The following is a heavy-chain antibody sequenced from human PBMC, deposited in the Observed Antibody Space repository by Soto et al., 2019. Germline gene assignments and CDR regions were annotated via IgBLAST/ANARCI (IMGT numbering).Heavy chain of an antibody. CDR2: IIPIFGTA. CDR3: AREGPLYSSPPGRFDP. D-gene: IGHD6-13*01. CDR1: GGTFSSYA. Sequence: QVQLVQSGAEVKKPGSSVKVSCKASGGTFSSYAISWVRQAPGQGLEWMGGIIPIFGTANYAQNFQGRVTITADESTSTAYMELSSLRSEDTAVYYCAREGPLYSSPPGRFDPWGQGTLVTVSS. V-gene: IGHV1-69*01. J-gene: IGHJ5*02.